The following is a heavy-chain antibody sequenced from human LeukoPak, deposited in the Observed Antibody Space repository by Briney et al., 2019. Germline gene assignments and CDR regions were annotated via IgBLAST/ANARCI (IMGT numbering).Heavy chain of an antibody. CDR3: ARVRGLVVNDSSGYAFDY. D-gene: IGHD3-22*01. Sequence: VASVRVSCKASGYALTGYYLHWVRQAPGQGLEWMGWINPNSGVTNSAQKFQDRVTMTRDTSISTAYMELTWLRSDDTAIYYCARVRGLVVNDSSGYAFDYWGQGTLVTVSS. J-gene: IGHJ4*02. CDR1: GYALTGYY. CDR2: INPNSGVT. V-gene: IGHV1-2*02.